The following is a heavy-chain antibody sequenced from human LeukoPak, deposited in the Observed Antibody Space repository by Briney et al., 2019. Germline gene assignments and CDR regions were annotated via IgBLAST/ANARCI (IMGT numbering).Heavy chain of an antibody. CDR2: ITSSRSTL. CDR1: VFTLCSFE. CDR3: ARVALGVAGVLTFDY. J-gene: IGHJ4*02. Sequence: PGGSLSLSCAASVFTLCSFEMNCVRQAPGKGLEWVSYITSSRSTLNYADSVKGRFTISRDNAKISLYLQMNSLRADDTAVYYCARVALGVAGVLTFDYWGRGTLVIVSS. D-gene: IGHD6-19*01. V-gene: IGHV3-48*03.